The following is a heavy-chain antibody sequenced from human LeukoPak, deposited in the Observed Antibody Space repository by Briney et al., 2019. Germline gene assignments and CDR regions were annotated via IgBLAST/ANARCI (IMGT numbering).Heavy chain of an antibody. V-gene: IGHV3-23*01. Sequence: GGSLRLSXAASGFTFSSYAMSWVRQAPGKGLEWVSAISGSGGSTYYADSVKGRFTISRDNSKNTLYLQMNSLRAEDTAVYYCPKDRPLVPRFLDYWGQGTLVTVSS. J-gene: IGHJ4*02. CDR3: PKDRPLVPRFLDY. CDR2: ISGSGGST. CDR1: GFTFSSYA. D-gene: IGHD3-10*01.